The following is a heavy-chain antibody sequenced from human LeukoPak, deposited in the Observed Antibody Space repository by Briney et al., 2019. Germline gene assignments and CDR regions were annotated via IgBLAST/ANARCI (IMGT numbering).Heavy chain of an antibody. J-gene: IGHJ4*02. CDR3: ARGPIDWTPFDY. D-gene: IGHD3-9*01. CDR2: ISSSSSLK. CDR1: RFTFNTYS. Sequence: GGSLRLSCAASRFTFNTYSMNWVRRARGKGLDRLSYISSSSSLKSYAASVKGRFTISRDNAKNSLYLQMNSLRAEDTAVYYCARGPIDWTPFDYWGQGTLVTVSS. V-gene: IGHV3-48*01.